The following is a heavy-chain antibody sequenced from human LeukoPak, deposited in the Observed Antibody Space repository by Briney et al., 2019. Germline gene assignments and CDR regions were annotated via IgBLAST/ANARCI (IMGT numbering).Heavy chain of an antibody. V-gene: IGHV3-33*01. CDR3: ARDPGGYDFWSGYYPPTYYFDY. CDR2: IWYDGSNK. CDR1: GFTFSSYG. J-gene: IGHJ4*02. D-gene: IGHD3-3*01. Sequence: PGRSLRLSCAASGFTFSSYGMHWVRQAPGKGLEWVAVIWYDGSNKYYADSVKGRFTISRDNSKNTLYLQMNSLRAEDTAVYYCARDPGGYDFWSGYYPPTYYFDYWGQGTLVTVSS.